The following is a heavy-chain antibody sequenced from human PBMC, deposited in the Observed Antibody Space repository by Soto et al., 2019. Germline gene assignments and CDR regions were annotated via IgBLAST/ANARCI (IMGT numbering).Heavy chain of an antibody. CDR1: GFTFSSYA. CDR3: AKWVVRCSGGNCYF. J-gene: IGHJ4*02. V-gene: IGHV3-23*01. D-gene: IGHD2-15*01. Sequence: QPGGSLRLSCAASGFTFSSYAMSWVRQAPGKGLEWVSAISGSGGTTYYADSVKGRFTVSRDNSRNTLYLQINSLRAEDTAVYYCAKWVVRCSGGNCYFWGQGTRVTVSS. CDR2: ISGSGGTT.